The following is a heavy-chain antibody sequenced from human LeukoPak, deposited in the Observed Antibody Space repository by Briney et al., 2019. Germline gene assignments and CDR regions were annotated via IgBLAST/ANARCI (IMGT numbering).Heavy chain of an antibody. Sequence: GESLKISCKGSGYSFTSYWIGWVRQMPGKGLEWMGIIYPGDSDTRYSPSFQGQVTISADKSISTAYLQWSSLKASDTAMYYCAGGLTLTNYYDSSGYYAFDYWGQGTLVTVSS. CDR2: IYPGDSDT. V-gene: IGHV5-51*01. J-gene: IGHJ4*02. CDR1: GYSFTSYW. CDR3: AGGLTLTNYYDSSGYYAFDY. D-gene: IGHD3-22*01.